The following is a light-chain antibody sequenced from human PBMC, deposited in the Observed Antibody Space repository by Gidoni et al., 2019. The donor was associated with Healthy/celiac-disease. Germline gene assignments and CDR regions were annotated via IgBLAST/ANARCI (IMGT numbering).Light chain of an antibody. J-gene: IGKJ1*01. V-gene: IGKV1-39*01. CDR2: AAS. CDR3: QQSYSTPRT. Sequence: DIQMTQSPSSLSASVGDRVTITCRASQSISSYLNWYQQQPGKAPKLLIYAASSLQSGVPSRFSGSGSWTDFTLTISSLQPADFATYYCQQSYSTPRTFGQGTKVEIK. CDR1: QSISSY.